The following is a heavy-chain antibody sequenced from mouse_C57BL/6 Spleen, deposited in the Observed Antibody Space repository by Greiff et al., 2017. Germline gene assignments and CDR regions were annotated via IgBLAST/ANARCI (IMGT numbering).Heavy chain of an antibody. D-gene: IGHD2-4*01. Sequence: VQLQQSGAELVKPGASVKISCKASGYAFSSYWMNWVKQRPGNGLEWIGQIYPGDGDTNYNGKFKGKATLTADKSSSTAYMQLSSLTSEDSAVYFCARAGLRLDYYAMDYWGQGTSVTVSS. J-gene: IGHJ4*01. V-gene: IGHV1-80*01. CDR3: ARAGLRLDYYAMDY. CDR1: GYAFSSYW. CDR2: IYPGDGDT.